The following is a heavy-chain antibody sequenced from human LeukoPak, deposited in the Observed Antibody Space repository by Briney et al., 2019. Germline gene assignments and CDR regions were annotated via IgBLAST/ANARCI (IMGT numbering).Heavy chain of an antibody. CDR3: TKPGGAVSGTQFDY. J-gene: IGHJ4*02. D-gene: IGHD6-19*01. Sequence: GGSLRLSCAASGFTFSGAAMHWVRQASGKGLEWVGHIRSRSNSYATAYAASVKGRFTISRDDSKNTAYLQMSSLKTEDTAVYYCTKPGGAVSGTQFDYWGQGTLVTVSS. V-gene: IGHV3-73*01. CDR2: IRSRSNSYAT. CDR1: GFTFSGAA.